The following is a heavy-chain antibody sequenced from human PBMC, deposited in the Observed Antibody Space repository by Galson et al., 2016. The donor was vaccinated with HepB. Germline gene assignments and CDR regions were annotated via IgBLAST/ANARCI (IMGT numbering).Heavy chain of an antibody. J-gene: IGHJ6*02. CDR2: ITWNSGSI. Sequence: SLRLSCAASGFTFIDYAMHWVRQAPGKGLEWVSGITWNSGSIGYADSVKGRFTISRDNARHSLYLQMNSLGAEATALYYCANETSPSADQLLFRSDYYSGMDVWGQGTTVTVSS. CDR3: ANETSPSADQLLFRSDYYSGMDV. CDR1: GFTFIDYA. D-gene: IGHD2-2*01. V-gene: IGHV3-9*01.